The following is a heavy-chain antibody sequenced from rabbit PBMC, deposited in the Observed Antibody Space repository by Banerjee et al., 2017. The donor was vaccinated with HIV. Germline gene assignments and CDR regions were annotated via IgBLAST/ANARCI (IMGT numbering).Heavy chain of an antibody. Sequence: QEQLVESGGGLVKPGASLTLTCTASGFSFSTNYDMCWVRQAPGKGLEWIGCIYTGSSGSTYYASWAKGRFTISKTSSTTVTLQMTSLTAADTATYFCARRGYVSTTYDFNLWGPGTLVTVS. CDR2: IYTGSSGST. V-gene: IGHV1S45*01. CDR1: GFSFSTNYD. D-gene: IGHD6-1*01. J-gene: IGHJ4*01. CDR3: ARRGYVSTTYDFNL.